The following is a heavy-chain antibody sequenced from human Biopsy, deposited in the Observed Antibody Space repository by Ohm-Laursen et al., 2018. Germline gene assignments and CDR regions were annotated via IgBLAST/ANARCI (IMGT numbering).Heavy chain of an antibody. CDR1: DKSINKYY. CDR2: ILFSGDT. CDR3: ASLGRYCSGENCYGIDY. V-gene: IGHV4-4*07. Sequence: TLSLTCPVTDKSINKYYWSWLRQPAGKGLEYIGRILFSGDTNPDYNPSLKSRVTMSVDTSKNQFSLRLSSATAADTAVYYCASLGRYCSGENCYGIDYWGQGTLVTVSS. J-gene: IGHJ4*02. D-gene: IGHD2-15*01.